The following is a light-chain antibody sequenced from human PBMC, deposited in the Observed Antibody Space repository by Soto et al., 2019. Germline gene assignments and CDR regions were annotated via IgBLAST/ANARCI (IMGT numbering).Light chain of an antibody. CDR1: QSLVSSNGNTY. Sequence: DVVMTQSPLSLPVTLGQPASISCRSSQSLVSSNGNTYLNWFQQRPGQSPRRLVYKVSNRDSGVPDRFSGSGLGTDFTLNSSRVEAEDVGVYYCMQGGHWPTFGQGTKLEIK. V-gene: IGKV2-30*01. J-gene: IGKJ2*01. CDR3: MQGGHWPT. CDR2: KVS.